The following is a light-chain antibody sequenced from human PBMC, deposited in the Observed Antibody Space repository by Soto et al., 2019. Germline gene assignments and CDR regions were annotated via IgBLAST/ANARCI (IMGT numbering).Light chain of an antibody. V-gene: IGKV3-20*01. CDR2: GAS. CDR1: QSVSSSY. CDR3: QQYGSSTFT. Sequence: EIVLTHSPGTLALSPWERATLSCSASQSVSSSYLAWYQQKPGQAPRLLIYGASSRATGIPDRFSGSGSGTDFTLTISRLEPEDFAVYYCQQYGSSTFTFGGGTKVDIK. J-gene: IGKJ4*01.